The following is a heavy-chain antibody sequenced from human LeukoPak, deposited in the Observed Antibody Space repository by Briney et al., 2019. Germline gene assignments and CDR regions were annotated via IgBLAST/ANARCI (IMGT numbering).Heavy chain of an antibody. Sequence: ASVKVSCKASGYTFTSYDINWVRQATGQGLEWMGWMNPNSGNTGYAQKFQGRVTMTRDTSISTAYMELSRLRSDDTAVYYCAMCLSGYYLGFDYWGQGTLVTVSS. V-gene: IGHV1-8*01. CDR2: MNPNSGNT. J-gene: IGHJ4*02. CDR1: GYTFTSYD. D-gene: IGHD3-3*01. CDR3: AMCLSGYYLGFDY.